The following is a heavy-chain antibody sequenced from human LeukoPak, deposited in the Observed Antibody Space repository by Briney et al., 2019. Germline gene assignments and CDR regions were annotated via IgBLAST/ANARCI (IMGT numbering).Heavy chain of an antibody. CDR1: GFTFSSYW. J-gene: IGHJ4*02. D-gene: IGHD6-13*01. CDR3: GIAASGTLADF. CDR2: ISSHGGST. Sequence: GGSLRLSCAASGFTFSSYWMSWVRQTPGKGLEYVSAISSHGGSTYYADSVKGRFSISRDNSKKTVYLQVSSLAAEDTAVYYCGIAASGTLADFWGQGTLVTVSS. V-gene: IGHV3-64D*09.